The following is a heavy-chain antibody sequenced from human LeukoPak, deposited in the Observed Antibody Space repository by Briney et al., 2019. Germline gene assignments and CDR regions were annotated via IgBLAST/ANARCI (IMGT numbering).Heavy chain of an antibody. CDR3: ARDLGYSSSWYESITGTTSHAY. CDR1: GFTFSTYE. D-gene: IGHD6-13*01. J-gene: IGHJ4*02. V-gene: IGHV3-48*03. CDR2: ISSSGSTI. Sequence: GGSLRLSCAASGFTFSTYEMNWVRQAPGKGLEWVSYISSSGSTIYYADSVKGRFTISRDNAKNSLYLQMNSLRAEDTAVYHCARDLGYSSSWYESITGTTSHAYWGQGTLVTVSS.